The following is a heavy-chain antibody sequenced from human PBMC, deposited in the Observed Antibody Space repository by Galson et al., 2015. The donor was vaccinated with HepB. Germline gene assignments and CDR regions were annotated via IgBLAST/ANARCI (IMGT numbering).Heavy chain of an antibody. CDR2: IYSGGKT. J-gene: IGHJ6*02. Sequence: LSCAASGFSVRNNYLAWVREAEGKGLEWVAVIYSGGKTYYQDSVKGRFTISRDSAKNTIHLQMMSLRAEDTAVYYCARGNKVITEETYYYYGMDVWGQGTTVTVSS. V-gene: IGHV3-53*01. CDR1: GFSVRNNY. CDR3: ARGNKVITEETYYYYGMDV. D-gene: IGHD3-16*01.